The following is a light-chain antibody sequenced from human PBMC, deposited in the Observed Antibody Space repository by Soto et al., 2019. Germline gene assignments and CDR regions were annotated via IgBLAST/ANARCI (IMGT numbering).Light chain of an antibody. CDR1: QGISNY. Sequence: DIQITQSPSSLSASGGDSVTITCRASQGISNYLGWFLQKPGKAPKSLIYAASSLHSGVPSKFSGSGYGTAFTLTLSSLQPENFAAYYCHRDSFGHGTRLEIE. V-gene: IGKV1-16*02. J-gene: IGKJ5*01. CDR3: HRDS. CDR2: AAS.